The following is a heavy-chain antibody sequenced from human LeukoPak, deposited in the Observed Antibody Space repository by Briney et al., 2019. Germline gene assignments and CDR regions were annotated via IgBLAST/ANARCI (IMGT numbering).Heavy chain of an antibody. CDR2: IYTSGST. CDR3: ATDDYDSAVYSY. CDR1: GGSIRSSY. Sequence: SETLSLICTVSGGSIRSSYWSWFRQPAGKGLEWIWRIYTSGSTNYNPSPKSRVTMSLDTSKNHSSLNLRSVTAGDTAVYFCATDDYDSAVYSYWGQGTLVTVSS. V-gene: IGHV4-4*07. D-gene: IGHD3-22*01. J-gene: IGHJ4*02.